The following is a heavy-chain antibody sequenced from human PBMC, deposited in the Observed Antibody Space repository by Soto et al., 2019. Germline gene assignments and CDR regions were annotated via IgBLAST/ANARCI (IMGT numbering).Heavy chain of an antibody. CDR3: ARRVAVAGYFDY. Sequence: PSETLSLTCTVSGGSISSSSYYWGWIRQPPGKGLEWIGSIYYSGSTYYNPSLKSRVTISVDTSKNQFSLKLSSVTAADTAVYYCARRVAVAGYFDYWGQGTLVTVS. CDR1: GGSISSSSYY. J-gene: IGHJ4*02. V-gene: IGHV4-39*01. CDR2: IYYSGST. D-gene: IGHD6-19*01.